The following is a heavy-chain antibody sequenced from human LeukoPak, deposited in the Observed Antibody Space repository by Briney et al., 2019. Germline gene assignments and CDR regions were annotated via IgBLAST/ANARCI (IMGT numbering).Heavy chain of an antibody. V-gene: IGHV3-7*01. D-gene: IGHD1-26*01. J-gene: IGHJ4*02. CDR1: GFTFSSYW. CDR2: IKQDGSEK. CDR3: ARDRSGSYPYYFDY. Sequence: GGSLRLSCAASGFTFSSYWMSWVRQAPGKGLEWVANIKQDGSEKYYVDSVKGRFTISRDNAKNSLYLQMNNLRADDTAVYYCARDRSGSYPYYFDYWGQGTLVTVSS.